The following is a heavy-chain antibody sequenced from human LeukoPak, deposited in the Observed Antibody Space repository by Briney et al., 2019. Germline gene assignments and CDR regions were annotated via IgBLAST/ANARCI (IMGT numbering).Heavy chain of an antibody. CDR1: GFTFSSYA. CDR2: ISGSGGST. J-gene: IGHJ4*02. Sequence: PGGSQRLSCAASGFTFSSYAISWVRQAPGKGLEWVSAISGSGGSTYYADSVKGRFTISRDNSKNTLYLQMNSLRAEDTAVYYCARMGYDILTGYNSRIDYWGQGTLVTVSS. CDR3: ARMGYDILTGYNSRIDY. V-gene: IGHV3-23*01. D-gene: IGHD3-9*01.